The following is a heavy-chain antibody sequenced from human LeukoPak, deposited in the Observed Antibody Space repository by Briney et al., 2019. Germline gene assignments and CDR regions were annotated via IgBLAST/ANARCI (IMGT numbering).Heavy chain of an antibody. CDR3: ARVTYSSSWSLDY. D-gene: IGHD6-13*01. CDR1: GYTFTSYY. Sequence: WASVKVSCKASGYTFTSYYMHWVRQAPGQGLEWMGWINPNSGGTNYAQKFQGRVTMTRDTSISTAYMELSRLRSDDTAVYYCARVTYSSSWSLDYWGQGTLVTVSS. J-gene: IGHJ4*02. CDR2: INPNSGGT. V-gene: IGHV1-2*02.